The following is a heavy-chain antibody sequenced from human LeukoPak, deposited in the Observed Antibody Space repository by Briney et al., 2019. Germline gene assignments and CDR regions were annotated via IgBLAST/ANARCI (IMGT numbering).Heavy chain of an antibody. CDR2: IYPGDSNT. J-gene: IGHJ4*02. D-gene: IGHD6-19*01. CDR3: ARYSSTYYLGVDY. CDR1: GYSFTSYW. Sequence: GESLKISCKGSGYSFTSYWIAWVRQMPGKGLEWMGIIYPGDSNTRYSPSFQGQVTISADKSINTAYLQWSSLKASDTAMYYCARYSSTYYLGVDYWGQGTLVTVSS. V-gene: IGHV5-51*01.